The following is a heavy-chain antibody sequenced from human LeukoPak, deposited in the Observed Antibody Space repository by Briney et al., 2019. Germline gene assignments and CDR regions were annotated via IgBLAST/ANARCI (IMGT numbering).Heavy chain of an antibody. CDR2: ISSSGNTA. CDR3: ARDGGSSWYFDY. Sequence: GGSLRLSCAASGFTFSDYFMSWIRQAPGKGLECVSYISSSGNTAYYSDSVRGRFTISRDNAKNSLHLEMNILRAEDTAVYYCARDGGSSWYFDYWGQGTLATVSS. CDR1: GFTFSDYF. J-gene: IGHJ4*02. D-gene: IGHD6-13*01. V-gene: IGHV3-11*04.